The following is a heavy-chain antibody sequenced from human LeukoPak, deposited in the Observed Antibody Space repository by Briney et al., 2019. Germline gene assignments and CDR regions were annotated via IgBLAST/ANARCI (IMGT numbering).Heavy chain of an antibody. V-gene: IGHV3-43*02. CDR3: AKDLRADVRAVAGYFDY. D-gene: IGHD6-19*01. Sequence: GGSLRPSCGVPGFPFDDHAMHWVRQAPGKGLGGGSLLIGDGSSTYYADSVKGRFTISRDNSKNFLYLQMNSLRTEDTALYYSAKDLRADVRAVAGYFDYWGQGTLVTVSS. CDR1: GFPFDDHA. CDR2: LIGDGSST. J-gene: IGHJ4*02.